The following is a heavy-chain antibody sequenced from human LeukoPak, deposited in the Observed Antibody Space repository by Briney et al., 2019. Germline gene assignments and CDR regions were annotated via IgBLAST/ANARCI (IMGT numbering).Heavy chain of an antibody. Sequence: PGRSLRLSCAASGFTFSSYGMHWVRQAPGKGLEWVAVISYDGSNKYCADSVKGRFTISRDNSKNTLYLQMNSLRAEDTAVYYCANGYCTNGVCYPYYYYYMDVWGKGTTVTVSS. CDR3: ANGYCTNGVCYPYYYYYMDV. V-gene: IGHV3-30*18. CDR1: GFTFSSYG. D-gene: IGHD2-8*01. J-gene: IGHJ6*03. CDR2: ISYDGSNK.